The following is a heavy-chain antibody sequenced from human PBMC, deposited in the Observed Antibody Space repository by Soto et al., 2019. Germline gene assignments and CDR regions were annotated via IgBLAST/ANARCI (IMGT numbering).Heavy chain of an antibody. D-gene: IGHD5-18*01. CDR3: ARLRYSYGFRNFDY. V-gene: IGHV4-31*03. CDR2: IYYSGST. CDR1: GGSISSGGYY. Sequence: SETLSLTCTVSGGSISSGGYYWSWIRQHPGKGLEWIGYIYYSGSTYYNPSLKSRVTISVDTSKNQFSLKLSSVTAADTAVYYCARLRYSYGFRNFDYWGQGTLVTVSS. J-gene: IGHJ4*02.